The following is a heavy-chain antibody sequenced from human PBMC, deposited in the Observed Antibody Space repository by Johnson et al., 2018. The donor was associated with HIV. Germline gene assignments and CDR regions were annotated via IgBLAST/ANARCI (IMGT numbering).Heavy chain of an antibody. V-gene: IGHV3-13*01. CDR1: GFTFRSYD. J-gene: IGHJ3*02. Sequence: MQLVESGGGLVKPGGSLRLSCAASGFTFRSYDMHWVRQVTGNGLELVSAIGPAGETNYPGSVKGRFTISRENAKNSLYLQMNSLRAGDTAVYYCARGWGIVGAKSAFDIWGQGTMVTVSS. D-gene: IGHD1-26*01. CDR2: IGPAGET. CDR3: ARGWGIVGAKSAFDI.